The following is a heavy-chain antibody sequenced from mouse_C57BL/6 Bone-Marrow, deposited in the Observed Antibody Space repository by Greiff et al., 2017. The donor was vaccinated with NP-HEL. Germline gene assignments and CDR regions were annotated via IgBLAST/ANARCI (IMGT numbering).Heavy chain of an antibody. CDR3: ARRWLLTYFDV. D-gene: IGHD2-3*01. CDR1: GYTFTDYY. J-gene: IGHJ1*03. CDR2: INPYNGGT. Sequence: VQLQQSGPVLVKPGASVKMSCKASGYTFTDYYMNWVKQSHGKSLEWIGVINPYNGGTSYNQKFKGKATLTVDKSSSTAYMELNSLTSEDSAVYYCARRWLLTYFDVWGTGTTVTVSS. V-gene: IGHV1-19*01.